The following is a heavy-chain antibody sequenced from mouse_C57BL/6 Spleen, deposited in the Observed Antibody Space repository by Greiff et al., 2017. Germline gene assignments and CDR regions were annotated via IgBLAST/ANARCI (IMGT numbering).Heavy chain of an antibody. V-gene: IGHV1-42*01. Sequence: VQLQQSGPELVKPGASVKISCKASGYSFTGYYMNWVKQSPEKSLEWIGELNPSTGGTTYNQKFKAKATLTVDKSSSTAYMQLKSLTSEDSAVYYCARRGGSSYEYYFDYWGQGTTLTVSS. CDR3: ARRGGSSYEYYFDY. D-gene: IGHD1-1*01. CDR1: GYSFTGYY. CDR2: LNPSTGGT. J-gene: IGHJ2*01.